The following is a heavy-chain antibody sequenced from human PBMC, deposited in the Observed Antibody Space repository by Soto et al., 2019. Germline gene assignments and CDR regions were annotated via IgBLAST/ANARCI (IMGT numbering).Heavy chain of an antibody. D-gene: IGHD2-21*02. CDR3: ARDQGGDSGY. V-gene: IGHV4-59*01. CDR1: GVSISTYY. Sequence: SETLSLTCTVSGVSISTYYWSWIRQPPGKGLEWIGYIYYSGSTNYNPSLKSRVTISVDTSKSQFSLKLTSVTAADTAVYYCARDQGGDSGYWGQGSLVTVSS. CDR2: IYYSGST. J-gene: IGHJ4*02.